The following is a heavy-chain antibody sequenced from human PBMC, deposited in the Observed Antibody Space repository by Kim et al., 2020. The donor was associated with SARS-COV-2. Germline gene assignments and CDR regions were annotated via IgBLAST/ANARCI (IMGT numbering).Heavy chain of an antibody. CDR3: ARTLRYFDWAH. CDR1: GGSISIYY. V-gene: IGHV4-59*01. CDR2: IYYSGST. J-gene: IGHJ4*02. D-gene: IGHD3-9*01. Sequence: SETLSLTCTVSGGSISIYYWSWIRQPPGKGLEWIGYIYYSGSTNYNPSLKSRVTISVDTSKNQFSLKLSSVTAADTAVYYCARTLRYFDWAHWGQGTLVTVSS.